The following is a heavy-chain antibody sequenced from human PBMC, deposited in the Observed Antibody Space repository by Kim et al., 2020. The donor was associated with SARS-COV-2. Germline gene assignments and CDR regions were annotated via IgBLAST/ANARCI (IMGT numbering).Heavy chain of an antibody. CDR2: ISSSSSYI. J-gene: IGHJ6*02. CDR3: AGGGRLTIFGVVYGMDV. V-gene: IGHV3-21*01. CDR1: GFTFSSYS. Sequence: GGSLRLSCAASGFTFSSYSMNWVRQAPGKGLEWVSSISSSSSYIYYADSVKGRFTISRDNAKNTLYLQMNSLRAEDTAVYYCAGGGRLTIFGVVYGMDVWGQGTTVTVSS. D-gene: IGHD3-3*01.